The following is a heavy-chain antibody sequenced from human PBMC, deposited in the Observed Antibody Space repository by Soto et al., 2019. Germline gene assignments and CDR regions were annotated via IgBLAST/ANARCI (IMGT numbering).Heavy chain of an antibody. CDR1: GYTLTELS. D-gene: IGHD2-15*01. J-gene: IGHJ4*02. V-gene: IGHV1-24*01. CDR3: ARAWDVVVVAARSYYFGY. CDR2: FDPEDGET. Sequence: ASVKVSCKVSGYTLTELSMHWVRQAPGKGLEWMGGFDPEDGETIYAQKFQGRVTMTEDTSTDTAYMELSSLRSEDTAVYYCARAWDVVVVAARSYYFGYWGQGTLVTVSS.